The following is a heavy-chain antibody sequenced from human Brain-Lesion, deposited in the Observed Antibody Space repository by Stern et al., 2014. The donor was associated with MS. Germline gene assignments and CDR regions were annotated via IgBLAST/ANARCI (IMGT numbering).Heavy chain of an antibody. CDR2: FDPEDGET. CDR1: GYTLTELS. J-gene: IGHJ4*02. CDR3: ATLSPGAGGNYYRHFDY. Sequence: QVQLVQSGAEVKKPGASVKVSCKVSGYTLTELSMHWVRQAPRKGLEWMGGFDPEDGETIYAQKFQGRVTMTAATSTDTAYMELSSLRSEDTAVYYCATLSPGAGGNYYRHFDYWGQGTLVTVSS. D-gene: IGHD1-26*01. V-gene: IGHV1-24*01.